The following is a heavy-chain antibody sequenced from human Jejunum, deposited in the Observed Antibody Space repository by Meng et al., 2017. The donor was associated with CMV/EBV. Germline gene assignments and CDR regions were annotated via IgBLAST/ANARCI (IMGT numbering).Heavy chain of an antibody. D-gene: IGHD6-13*01. V-gene: IGHV4-38-2*01. CDR2: IYHSGST. CDR3: ARFGTGAAALFDY. CDR1: GYSLSNAYY. Sequence: SGYSLSNAYYWGWIRQPPGKGLEWMGTIYHSGSTYYNPSLKSRVTMSVDTSKNQFSLRLTSVTAADTAVYYCARFGTGAAALFDYWSQGTLVTVSS. J-gene: IGHJ4*02.